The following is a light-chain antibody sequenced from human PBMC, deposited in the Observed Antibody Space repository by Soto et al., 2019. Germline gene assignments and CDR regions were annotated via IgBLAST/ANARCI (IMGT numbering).Light chain of an antibody. CDR2: GAS. CDR3: QQFGSSPRGT. CDR1: QSVSSSY. V-gene: IGKV3-20*01. J-gene: IGKJ1*01. Sequence: EIVLTQSPGTLSLSPGERATLSCRASQSVSSSYLAWYQQKPGQAPRLLIYGASSRATGIPDRFSGSGSGKDFTLTLSRLEPEDFAVYYCQQFGSSPRGTFGQGTKVEIK.